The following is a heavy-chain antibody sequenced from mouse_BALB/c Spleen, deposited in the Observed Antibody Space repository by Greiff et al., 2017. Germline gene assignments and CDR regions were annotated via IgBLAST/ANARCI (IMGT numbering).Heavy chain of an antibody. CDR1: GFTFSSFG. V-gene: IGHV5-17*02. CDR2: ISSGSSTI. J-gene: IGHJ3*01. D-gene: IGHD3-3*01. CDR3: ARSEGQGFAY. Sequence: EVMLVESGGGLVQPGGSRKLSCAASGFTFSSFGMHWVRQAPEKGLVWVAYISSGSSTIYYADTVKGRFTISRDKPKNTLFLQMTSLRSEDTAMYYCARSEGQGFAYWGQGTLVTVSA.